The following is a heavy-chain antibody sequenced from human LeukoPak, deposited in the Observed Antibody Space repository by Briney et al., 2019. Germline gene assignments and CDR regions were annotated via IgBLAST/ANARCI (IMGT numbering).Heavy chain of an antibody. CDR2: IYHSGST. J-gene: IGHJ6*03. Sequence: SETLSLTCTVSGYSISSGYYWGWIRQPPGKGLEWIGSIYHSGSTNYNPSLKSRVTISVDTSKNQFSLKLSSVTAADTAVYYCARGRYYDILTGYYDPYYYYYMDVWGKGTTVTVSS. CDR3: ARGRYYDILTGYYDPYYYYYMDV. CDR1: GYSISSGYY. D-gene: IGHD3-9*01. V-gene: IGHV4-38-2*02.